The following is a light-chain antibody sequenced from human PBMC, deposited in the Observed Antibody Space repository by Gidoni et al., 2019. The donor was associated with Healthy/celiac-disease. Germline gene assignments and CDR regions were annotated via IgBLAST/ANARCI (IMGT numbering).Light chain of an antibody. J-gene: IGLJ2*01. CDR1: SSNIGAGYD. Sequence: QSVLTHPPSVSGAPGQRVTISCPGSSSNIGAGYDFHWYQQLPGTAPKLLIYGNSNRPSGVPDRFSGSKSGTSASLAITGLQAEDEADYYCQSYDSSLSGSVFGGGTKLTVL. V-gene: IGLV1-40*01. CDR3: QSYDSSLSGSV. CDR2: GNS.